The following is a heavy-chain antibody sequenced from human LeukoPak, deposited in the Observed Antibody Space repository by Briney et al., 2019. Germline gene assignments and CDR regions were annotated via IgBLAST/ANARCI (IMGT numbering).Heavy chain of an antibody. CDR3: ARGGEVYYDSSVRESYYFDY. CDR1: GGSISSYY. D-gene: IGHD3-22*01. CDR2: IYYSGST. J-gene: IGHJ4*02. Sequence: SETLSLTCTVSGGSISSYYWNWIRQPPGKGLEWIGYIYYSGSTNYNSSLKSRVTISVDTSKNQFSLKLSSVTAADTAVYYCARGGEVYYDSSVRESYYFDYWGQGTLVTVSS. V-gene: IGHV4-59*12.